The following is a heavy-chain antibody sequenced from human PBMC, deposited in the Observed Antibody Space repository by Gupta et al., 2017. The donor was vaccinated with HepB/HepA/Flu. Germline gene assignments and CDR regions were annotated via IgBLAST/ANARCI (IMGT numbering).Heavy chain of an antibody. CDR2: IAGDGSYK. V-gene: IGHV3-30*18. CDR1: GLNFPNYG. J-gene: IGHJ3*01. D-gene: IGHD1-26*01. Sequence: QVQLVASGGGVVQPGRSLRLSCAASGLNFPNYGFHWVRQAPGKGVEGVAVIAGDGSYKYYEESVRGRFTVSRDNSKNTLYLQMDSRRAEDTAMCDCAKRVHSGTSSGALDVWGKGTRVTVSA. CDR3: AKRVHSGTSSGALDV.